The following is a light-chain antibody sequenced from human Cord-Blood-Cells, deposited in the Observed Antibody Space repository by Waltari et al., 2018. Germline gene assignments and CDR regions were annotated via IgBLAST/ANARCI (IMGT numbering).Light chain of an antibody. J-gene: IGKJ2*01. CDR1: QSISSW. CDR2: DAS. V-gene: IGKV1-5*01. CDR3: QQYNSSPYT. Sequence: DIQMTQSPSTLSESVGDRVTITCRASQSISSWLAWYQQKPGKAPKLLIYDASSLESGVPSRFSGSGSGTEFTLTISSLQPDDFATYYCQQYNSSPYTFGQGTKLEIK.